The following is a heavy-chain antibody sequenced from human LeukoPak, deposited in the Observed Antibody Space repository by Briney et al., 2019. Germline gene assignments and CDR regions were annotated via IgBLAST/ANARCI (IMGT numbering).Heavy chain of an antibody. V-gene: IGHV3-23*01. J-gene: IGHJ6*04. CDR3: AKDLWFGELSSATMDV. D-gene: IGHD3-10*01. CDR1: GFTFSSYG. CDR2: ISGSGGIT. Sequence: GGSLRLSCAASGFTFSSYGMSWVRQAPGKGLQCVSAISGSGGITYYAASVKGRFTISRDNSKNTLYLQMNSLRAEDTAVYYCAKDLWFGELSSATMDVWGKGTTVTISS.